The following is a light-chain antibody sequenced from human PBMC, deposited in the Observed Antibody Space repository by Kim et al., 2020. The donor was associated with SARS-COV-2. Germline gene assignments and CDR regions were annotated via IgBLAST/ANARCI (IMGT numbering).Light chain of an antibody. CDR3: TSYTSISARV. V-gene: IGLV2-14*03. CDR1: SSDVGGYNY. J-gene: IGLJ1*01. Sequence: QSVVTQPASVSGSPGQTITISCTGTSSDVGGYNYVSWYQQHPVKAPNLMFYDVSNRPAGVSNLFSGSKSGNTASLTISGLQAEDEADYYCTSYTSISARVFGTGTKVTVL. CDR2: DVS.